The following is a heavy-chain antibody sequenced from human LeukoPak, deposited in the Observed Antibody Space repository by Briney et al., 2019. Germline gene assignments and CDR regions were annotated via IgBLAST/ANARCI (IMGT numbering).Heavy chain of an antibody. CDR3: ARTNPSFDY. J-gene: IGHJ4*02. V-gene: IGHV4-34*01. Sequence: PSETLSLTCAVYGGSFSGFYWSWIRQPPGKGLEWIGEIKHGESSDYNPSLESRVTISVDTSKNQVSLKLRSVTAADTAVYYCARTNPSFDYWGQGTLVTVSS. CDR1: GGSFSGFY. CDR2: IKHGESS.